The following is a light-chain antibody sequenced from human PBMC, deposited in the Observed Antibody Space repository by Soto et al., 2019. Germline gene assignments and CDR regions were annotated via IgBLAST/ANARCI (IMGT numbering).Light chain of an antibody. CDR1: QSIISY. CDR3: HQSYSTPPT. CDR2: AAS. V-gene: IGKV1-39*01. Sequence: DIQMPQSPSSLPASVGARVAITCRASQSIISYLNWYQQKPGKAPKLLIYAASSLQSGVPSRFSSSGSGTDFTLSIISLQPEDFTTYYCHQSYSTPPTFGQGTKVDIK. J-gene: IGKJ1*01.